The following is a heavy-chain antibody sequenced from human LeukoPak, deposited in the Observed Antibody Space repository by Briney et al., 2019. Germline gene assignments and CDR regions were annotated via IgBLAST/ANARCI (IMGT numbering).Heavy chain of an antibody. Sequence: ASVKVSCKASGYTFTSYYMHWVRQAPGQGLEWMGIINPSGGSTSYAQKFQGRVTMTRDTSTSTVYMELSSLRSEDTAVYYCARVGYCSGGSCYSLFDYWGQGTLVTVSS. V-gene: IGHV1-46*01. CDR2: INPSGGST. J-gene: IGHJ4*02. CDR1: GYTFTSYY. D-gene: IGHD2-15*01. CDR3: ARVGYCSGGSCYSLFDY.